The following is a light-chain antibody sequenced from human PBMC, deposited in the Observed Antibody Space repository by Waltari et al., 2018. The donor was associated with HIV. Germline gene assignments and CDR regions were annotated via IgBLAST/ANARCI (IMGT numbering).Light chain of an antibody. Sequence: QSALTQPRSVSGSPGQSVTISCTGTSSDVGGYNYVSWYQQHPRIAPKLMIYDVSKRPSGVPDRFSGSKSGNTASLTISGLQAEDEADYYCCSYAGSYSWVFGGGTKLTVL. CDR1: SSDVGGYNY. CDR3: CSYAGSYSWV. J-gene: IGLJ3*02. V-gene: IGLV2-11*01. CDR2: DVS.